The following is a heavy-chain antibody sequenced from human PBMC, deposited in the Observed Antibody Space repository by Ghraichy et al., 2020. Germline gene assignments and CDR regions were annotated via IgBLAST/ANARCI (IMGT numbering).Heavy chain of an antibody. J-gene: IGHJ4*02. CDR2: IWYDGSNK. D-gene: IGHD3-22*01. CDR1: GFTFSSYG. CDR3: ARARNYYDSSGYYCSPLDY. V-gene: IGHV3-33*01. Sequence: GGSLRLSCAASGFTFSSYGMHWVRQAPGKGLEWVAVIWYDGSNKYYADSVKGRFTISRDNSKNTLYLQMNSLRAEDTAVYYCARARNYYDSSGYYCSPLDYWGQGTLVTVSS.